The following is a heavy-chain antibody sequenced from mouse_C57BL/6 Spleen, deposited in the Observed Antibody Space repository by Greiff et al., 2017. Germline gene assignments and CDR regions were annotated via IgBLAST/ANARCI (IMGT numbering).Heavy chain of an antibody. CDR1: GYSFTGYY. J-gene: IGHJ4*01. V-gene: IGHV1-42*01. CDR3: ARGNDYDEGGYYAKDY. Sequence: VQLQQSGPELVKPGASVQISCKASGYSFTGYYLNWVKQSPEKSLEWIGELIPSTGGTTSNQKFKAKATLTVDKSSSTAYMQLKRLTTEDSAVYYCARGNDYDEGGYYAKDYWGQGTSGTVSS. CDR2: LIPSTGGT. D-gene: IGHD2-4*01.